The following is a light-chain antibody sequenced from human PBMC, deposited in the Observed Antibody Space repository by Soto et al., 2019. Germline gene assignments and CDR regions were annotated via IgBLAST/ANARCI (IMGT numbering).Light chain of an antibody. V-gene: IGKV1-6*01. Sequence: AIQMTQSPSSLSASVGDRVTITCRASQGIRNDLGWYQQRPGKAPNLLIYAASNLESGVPSRFSGSGSGTDFTLTISSLQPEDFATYYCLQYYNYPPTFGQGTKVDIK. J-gene: IGKJ1*01. CDR3: LQYYNYPPT. CDR1: QGIRND. CDR2: AAS.